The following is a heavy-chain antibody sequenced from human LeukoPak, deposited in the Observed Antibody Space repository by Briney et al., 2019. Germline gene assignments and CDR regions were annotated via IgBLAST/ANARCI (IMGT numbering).Heavy chain of an antibody. Sequence: SETLSLTCAVYGGSFSGYYWSWIRQPPGKGLEWIGEINHSGSTNYNPSLKSRVTISVDTSKNQFSLKLSSVTAADTAVYYCARVIMITFGGVHNWFDPWGQGTLVTVSS. CDR1: GGSFSGYY. D-gene: IGHD3-16*01. J-gene: IGHJ5*02. CDR2: INHSGST. CDR3: ARVIMITFGGVHNWFDP. V-gene: IGHV4-34*01.